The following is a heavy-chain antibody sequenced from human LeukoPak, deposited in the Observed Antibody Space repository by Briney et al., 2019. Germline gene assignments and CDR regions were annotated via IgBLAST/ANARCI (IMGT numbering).Heavy chain of an antibody. D-gene: IGHD5-18*01. CDR2: IYYSGSA. Sequence: PSETLSLTCTVSGGSISTNGYYWGWIRQPPGKGLEWIGSIYYSGSAYYNPSLKSRVTISVDTSKNQFSLMLSSVTAAGTAVYYCARPRGYSYGYVDYWGQGSLVTVSS. CDR3: ARPRGYSYGYVDY. J-gene: IGHJ4*02. CDR1: GGSISTNGYY. V-gene: IGHV4-39*07.